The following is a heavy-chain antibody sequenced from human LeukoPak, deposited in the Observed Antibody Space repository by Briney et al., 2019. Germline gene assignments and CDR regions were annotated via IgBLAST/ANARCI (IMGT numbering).Heavy chain of an antibody. V-gene: IGHV4-39*07. CDR2: IYYSGST. Sequence: SETLSLTCTVSGGSISSSSYYWGWIRQPPGKGLEWIGSIYYSGSTYYNPSLKSRVTISVDTSKNQFSLKLSSATAADTAVYYCARFSIAARSWFDPWGQGTLVTVSS. J-gene: IGHJ5*02. D-gene: IGHD6-6*01. CDR1: GGSISSSSYY. CDR3: ARFSIAARSWFDP.